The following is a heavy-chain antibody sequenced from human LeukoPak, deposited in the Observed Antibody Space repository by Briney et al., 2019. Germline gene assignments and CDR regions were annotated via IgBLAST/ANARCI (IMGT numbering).Heavy chain of an antibody. Sequence: PGRSLRLSCAASGFTFDDYAMHWVRQAPGKGLEWVSGISWNSGSIGYADSVKGRFTISRDNAKNSLYLQMNSLRAEDTALYYCAKELQEPLYYWGQGTLVTVSS. J-gene: IGHJ4*02. CDR3: AKELQEPLYY. V-gene: IGHV3-9*01. CDR2: ISWNSGSI. CDR1: GFTFDDYA. D-gene: IGHD1-26*01.